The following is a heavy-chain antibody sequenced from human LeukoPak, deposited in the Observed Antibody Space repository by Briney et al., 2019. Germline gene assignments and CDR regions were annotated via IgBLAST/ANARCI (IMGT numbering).Heavy chain of an antibody. CDR3: ARDGFFGSWIFDY. J-gene: IGHJ4*02. D-gene: IGHD6-13*01. Sequence: GGSLRLSCAASGFTFSSYGMHWVRQAPGKGLEWVAVIWYDGSNKYYADSVKGRFTISRDNSKNTLYLQMNSLRAEDTAVYYCARDGFFGSWIFDYWGQGTLVTASS. CDR2: IWYDGSNK. CDR1: GFTFSSYG. V-gene: IGHV3-33*01.